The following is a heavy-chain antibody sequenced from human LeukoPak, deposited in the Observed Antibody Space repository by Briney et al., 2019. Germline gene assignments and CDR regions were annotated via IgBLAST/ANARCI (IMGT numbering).Heavy chain of an antibody. J-gene: IGHJ4*02. Sequence: GRSLRLSCAASGFTFSSYGMHWVRQAPGEGLEWVAVIWYDGSNKYYADSVKGRFTISRDNSKNTLYLQMNSLRAEDTAVYYCARGSPSGRFDYWGQGTLVTVSS. D-gene: IGHD5-12*01. CDR3: ARGSPSGRFDY. V-gene: IGHV3-33*01. CDR1: GFTFSSYG. CDR2: IWYDGSNK.